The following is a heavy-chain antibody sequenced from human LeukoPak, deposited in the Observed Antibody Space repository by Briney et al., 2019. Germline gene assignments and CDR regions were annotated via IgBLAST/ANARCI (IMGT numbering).Heavy chain of an antibody. V-gene: IGHV3-23*01. CDR1: GLTFNNYA. CDR2: ISGSGEFT. Sequence: GGSLRLSCAVSGLTFNNYAMSWVRQAPGKGLEWVSSISGSGEFTDYADSVKGRFTISRDNPENTVYLQMSSLRVDDTATYFCAKVGYGDLDHWGQGVLVPVSS. J-gene: IGHJ4*02. D-gene: IGHD4-17*01. CDR3: AKVGYGDLDH.